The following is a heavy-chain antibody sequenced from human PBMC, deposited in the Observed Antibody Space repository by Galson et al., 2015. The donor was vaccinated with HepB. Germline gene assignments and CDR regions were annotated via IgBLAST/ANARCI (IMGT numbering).Heavy chain of an antibody. Sequence: SLRLSCAASGFTFSSYWMHWVRQAPGKGLVWVSRIDSDGSSTSYADSVKGRFTISRDNAKNTLYLQMNSLRAEDTAVYYCARGRDGYNYWEQNFDYWGQGTLVTVSS. CDR2: IDSDGSST. J-gene: IGHJ4*02. CDR1: GFTFSSYW. V-gene: IGHV3-74*01. CDR3: ARGRDGYNYWEQNFDY. D-gene: IGHD5-24*01.